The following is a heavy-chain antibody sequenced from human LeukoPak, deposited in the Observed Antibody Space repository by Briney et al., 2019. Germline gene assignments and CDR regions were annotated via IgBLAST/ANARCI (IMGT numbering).Heavy chain of an antibody. Sequence: PSETLSLTCTVSGGSISSYYWSWIRQPPGKGLQWLGFFSYSGSTTYNPSLQSRVTISGDTSKNQFSLKLSSVSAADTAVYYCAREIRGGDSDWFDPWGQGTLVTVSS. J-gene: IGHJ5*02. CDR1: GGSISSYY. CDR2: FSYSGST. CDR3: AREIRGGDSDWFDP. D-gene: IGHD3-16*01. V-gene: IGHV4-59*01.